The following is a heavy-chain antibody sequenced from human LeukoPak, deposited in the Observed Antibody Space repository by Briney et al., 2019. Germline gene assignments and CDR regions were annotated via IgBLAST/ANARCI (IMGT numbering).Heavy chain of an antibody. V-gene: IGHV3-53*04. J-gene: IGHJ4*02. D-gene: IGHD3-16*01. CDR2: IYSGGST. CDR1: GFTVSSNY. CDR3: ARDQGGYFDY. Sequence: GGSLRLSCAASGFTVSSNYMSWVRQAPGKGLEWVSVIYSGGSTYYADSVKGRFAISRHNSKNTLYLQMNSLRAEDTAVYYCARDQGGYFDYWGQGTLVTVSS.